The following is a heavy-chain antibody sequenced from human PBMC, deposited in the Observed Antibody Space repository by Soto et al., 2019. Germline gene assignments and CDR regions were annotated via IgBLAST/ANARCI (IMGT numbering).Heavy chain of an antibody. D-gene: IGHD3-3*01. CDR3: ASHYDMWSGYLSPVDY. J-gene: IGHJ4*02. Sequence: GGSLRLSCAASGYTFNDYYMSWIRQAPGKGLEWISYIDTSGTKIYYADSVKGRFTITRDNAKNSLYLEMNSLRDEDTAVYYCASHYDMWSGYLSPVDYWGQGTLVTVSS. CDR1: GYTFNDYY. CDR2: IDTSGTKI. V-gene: IGHV3-11*01.